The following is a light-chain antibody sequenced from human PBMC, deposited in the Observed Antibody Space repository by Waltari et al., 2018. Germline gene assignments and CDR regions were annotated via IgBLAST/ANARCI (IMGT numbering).Light chain of an antibody. CDR3: QHYSTYSWT. J-gene: IGKJ1*01. V-gene: IGKV1-5*03. CDR1: QSVIRW. Sequence: VPRTGGASQSVIRWLAWCEQKPGKAPKLLIYKTSTLESGVPSRFSGSGSGKEFSLTSSSLQPDDFATYYCQHYSTYSWTFGQGTKLEIK. CDR2: KTS.